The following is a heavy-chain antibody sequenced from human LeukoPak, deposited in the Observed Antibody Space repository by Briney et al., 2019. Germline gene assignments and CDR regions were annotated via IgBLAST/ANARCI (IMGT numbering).Heavy chain of an antibody. CDR3: ARGPINYYDSSGYPSQ. CDR1: GYTFTGYY. D-gene: IGHD3-22*01. V-gene: IGHV1-2*02. CDR2: INPNSGGT. J-gene: IGHJ4*02. Sequence: GASVKVSCKASGYTFTGYYMHWVRQAPGQGLEWMGWINPNSGGTNYAQKFQGRVIMTRDTSISTAYMELSRLRSDDTAVYYCARGPINYYDSSGYPSQWGQGTLVTVSS.